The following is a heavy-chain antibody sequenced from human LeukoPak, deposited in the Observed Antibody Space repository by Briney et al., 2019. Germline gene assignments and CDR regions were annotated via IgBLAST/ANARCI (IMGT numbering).Heavy chain of an antibody. CDR1: GGSISSSSYY. V-gene: IGHV4-39*07. CDR3: ARGDYSPIYYNYHMDV. D-gene: IGHD2-15*01. J-gene: IGHJ6*03. Sequence: SETLSLTCTVSGGSISSSSYYWGWIRQPPGKGLEWIGSIYYSGSTYCNPSLKSRVTISVDTSKNQFSLKLSSVTAADTAVYYCARGDYSPIYYNYHMDVWGKGTTVTISS. CDR2: IYYSGST.